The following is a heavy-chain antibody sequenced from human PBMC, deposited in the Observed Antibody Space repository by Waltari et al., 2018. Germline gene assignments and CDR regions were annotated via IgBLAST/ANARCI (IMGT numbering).Heavy chain of an antibody. D-gene: IGHD2-8*01. CDR2: IYYSGST. CDR3: ARHVSRGLMVGHPAEFDY. J-gene: IGHJ4*02. Sequence: QVQLQESGPGLVKPSETLSLTCTVSGVSISSYYWSCIRQPPGQGLEWIGYIYYSGSTNYNPSLKSRVTISVDTSKKQFSLKLSSVTAADTAVYYCARHVSRGLMVGHPAEFDYWGQGTLVTVSS. CDR1: GVSISSYY. V-gene: IGHV4-59*08.